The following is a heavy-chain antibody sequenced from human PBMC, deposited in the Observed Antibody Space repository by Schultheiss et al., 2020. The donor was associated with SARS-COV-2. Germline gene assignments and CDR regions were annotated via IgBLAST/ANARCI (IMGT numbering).Heavy chain of an antibody. CDR1: GYSISSGYY. J-gene: IGHJ6*02. D-gene: IGHD3-22*01. CDR3: ARGPPYYYDAGDGMDV. Sequence: SETLSLTCAVSGYSISSGYYWGWIRQPPGKGLEWIGSIYHSGPTYYNPSLKSRITISVDTSKNQFFLKLGSVTASDTAVYYCARGPPYYYDAGDGMDVWGQGTTITVSS. CDR2: IYHSGPT. V-gene: IGHV4-38-2*01.